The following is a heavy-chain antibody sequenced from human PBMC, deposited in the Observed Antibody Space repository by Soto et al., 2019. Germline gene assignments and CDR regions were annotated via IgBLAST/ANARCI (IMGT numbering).Heavy chain of an antibody. CDR1: GYSFTSYW. CDR3: ARGPRGTIFGVVPKGHWFDP. D-gene: IGHD3-3*01. J-gene: IGHJ5*02. Sequence: PGESLKISCKGSGYSFTSYWIGWVRQVPGKGLEWMGIIYPGDSDTRYSPSFQGQVTISADKSISTAYLQWSSLKASDTAMYYCARGPRGTIFGVVPKGHWFDPWGQGTLVTVSS. V-gene: IGHV5-51*01. CDR2: IYPGDSDT.